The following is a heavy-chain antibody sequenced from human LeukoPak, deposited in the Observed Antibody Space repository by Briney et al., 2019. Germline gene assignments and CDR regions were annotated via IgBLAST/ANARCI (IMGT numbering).Heavy chain of an antibody. D-gene: IGHD3-3*01. CDR3: TRAPSYYDFWSGYYTGYYFDY. Sequence: GGSLRLSCTASGFTFGDYAMSWFRQAPGKGLEWVGFIRSKAYGGTTEYAASVKGRFTISRDDSKSIAHLQMNSLKTEDTAVYYCTRAPSYYDFWSGYYTGYYFDYWGQGTLVTVSS. J-gene: IGHJ4*02. V-gene: IGHV3-49*03. CDR1: GFTFGDYA. CDR2: IRSKAYGGTT.